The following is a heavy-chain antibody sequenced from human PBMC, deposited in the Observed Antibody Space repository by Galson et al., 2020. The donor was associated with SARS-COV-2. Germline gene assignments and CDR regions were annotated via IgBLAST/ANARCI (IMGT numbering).Heavy chain of an antibody. CDR3: AREAPGIAVAGTAYYYGMDV. V-gene: IGHV3-30-3*01. CDR1: GFTFSSYA. D-gene: IGHD6-19*01. CDR2: ISYDGSNK. Sequence: TGGSLRLSCAASGFTFSSYAMHWVRKAPGKGLEWVAVISYDGSNKYYADSVKGRFTISRDNSKNTLYLQMNSLRAEDTAVYYCAREAPGIAVAGTAYYYGMDVWGQGTTVTVSS. J-gene: IGHJ6*02.